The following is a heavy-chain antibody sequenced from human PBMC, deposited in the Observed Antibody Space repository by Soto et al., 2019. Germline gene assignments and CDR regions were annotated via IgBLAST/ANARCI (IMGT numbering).Heavy chain of an antibody. J-gene: IGHJ4*02. D-gene: IGHD3-10*01. CDR3: AKGLGSGRLKGNYFDY. CDR2: ISWNSGSI. V-gene: IGHV3-9*01. Sequence: GGSLRLSCAASGFTFDDYAMHRVRQAPGKGLEWVSGISWNSGSIGYADSVKGRFTISRDNAKNSLYLQMNSLRAEDTALYYCAKGLGSGRLKGNYFDYWGQGTLVTVSS. CDR1: GFTFDDYA.